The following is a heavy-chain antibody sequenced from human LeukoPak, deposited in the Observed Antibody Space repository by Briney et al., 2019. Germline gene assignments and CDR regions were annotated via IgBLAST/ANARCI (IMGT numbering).Heavy chain of an antibody. D-gene: IGHD1-26*01. V-gene: IGHV1-18*01. Sequence: ASVKVSCKASGYTFANYGISWVRQAPGQGLEWMGWISVYSGNTNYAQKFQGRVTMTTDTSTTTAYMELRSLISDDTAVYFCARGSRLVGATARDYWGQGTLVTVS. CDR3: ARGSRLVGATARDY. CDR2: ISVYSGNT. J-gene: IGHJ4*02. CDR1: GYTFANYG.